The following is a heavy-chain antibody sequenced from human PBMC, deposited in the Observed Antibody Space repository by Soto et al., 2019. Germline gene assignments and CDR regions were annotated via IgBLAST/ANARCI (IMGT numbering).Heavy chain of an antibody. V-gene: IGHV1-69*06. Sequence: QVQLVQSGAEVKKPGSSVKVSCKASGGTFSSYAITWVRQAPGQGLEWMGGIIPIYGTANYAQKFQGRVTITADKSTGTAYMEVSSLRTEDTAVYYCARYMGIAAACLQEEANYYYSYCMDVWGQGTTVTVSS. CDR3: ARYMGIAAACLQEEANYYYSYCMDV. CDR1: GGTFSSYA. D-gene: IGHD6-13*01. CDR2: IIPIYGTA. J-gene: IGHJ6*02.